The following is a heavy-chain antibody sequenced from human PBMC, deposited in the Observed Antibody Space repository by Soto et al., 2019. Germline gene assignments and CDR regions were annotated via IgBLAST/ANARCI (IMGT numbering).Heavy chain of an antibody. CDR2: IYHSGST. V-gene: IGHV4-4*02. D-gene: IGHD5-12*01. CDR3: ASEDVAIVATTHAFDI. J-gene: IGHJ3*02. CDR1: SGSISSSNW. Sequence: QVQLQESGPGLVKPSGTLSLTCAVSSGSISSSNWWSWVRHPPGKGLEWIGEIYHSGSTNYNPSLKSRVTISVDKSKNQFSLKLSSVTAADTAVYYCASEDVAIVATTHAFDIWGQGTMVTLSS.